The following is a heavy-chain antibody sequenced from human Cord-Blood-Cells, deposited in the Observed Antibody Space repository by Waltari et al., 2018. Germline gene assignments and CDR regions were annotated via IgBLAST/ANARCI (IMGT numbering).Heavy chain of an antibody. V-gene: IGHV6-1*01. CDR3: AREAPGTTGTVYFDY. CDR2: TYYRSKWYN. J-gene: IGHJ4*02. CDR1: GDRFSSNSAA. Sequence: QVQLQQSGPGLVKPSQTLSLTCSISGDRFSSNSAAWNWYRQYPSRGLEWLGRTYYRSKWYNDYAVSVKSRITINPDTSKNQFSLQLNSVTPEDTAVYYCAREAPGTTGTVYFDYWGQGTLVTVSS. D-gene: IGHD1-1*01.